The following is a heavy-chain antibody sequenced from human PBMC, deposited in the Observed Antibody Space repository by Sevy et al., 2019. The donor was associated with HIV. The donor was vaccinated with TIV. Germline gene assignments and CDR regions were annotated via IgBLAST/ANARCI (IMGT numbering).Heavy chain of an antibody. J-gene: IGHJ4*02. D-gene: IGHD1-26*01. CDR1: GFTFSDYW. Sequence: GGCLRLSCAAAGFTFSDYWMSWVRQAPGKGLEWVANIKKDGSEKYYVDAVRGRFTISRDNAKNSLYLQMSSLRAEDTAMYFCARHFYRGFDHDSDCWGQGTLVTVSS. V-gene: IGHV3-7*01. CDR3: ARHFYRGFDHDSDC. CDR2: IKKDGSEK.